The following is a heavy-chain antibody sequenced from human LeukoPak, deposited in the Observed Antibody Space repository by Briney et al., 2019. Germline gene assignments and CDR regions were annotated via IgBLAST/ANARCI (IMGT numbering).Heavy chain of an antibody. CDR3: ASLYCGGDCNNGFDY. Sequence: GGSLRLSCAASGFTFSNYWMSWVRQAPGKGLEWVANIKQDGSDKYYVDSLKGRFTISRDNAKNSLYLQMNSLRAEDTAVYYCASLYCGGDCNNGFDYWGQGTLVTVSS. CDR1: GFTFSNYW. CDR2: IKQDGSDK. V-gene: IGHV3-7*01. D-gene: IGHD2-21*01. J-gene: IGHJ4*02.